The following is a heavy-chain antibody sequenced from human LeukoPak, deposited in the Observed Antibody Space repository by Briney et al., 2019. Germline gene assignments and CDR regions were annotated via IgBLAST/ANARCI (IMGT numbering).Heavy chain of an antibody. V-gene: IGHV4-34*01. CDR3: ARGQGVTVIKVGKNWFDP. CDR1: IESFSGYH. J-gene: IGHJ5*02. CDR2: ISDSGTT. D-gene: IGHD3-22*01. Sequence: PSETLSLTCAVYIESFSGYHWNWIRQPPGKGLECIVEISDSGTTNINPSLRRRVSLSIDTSKNQFSLNMRSMTAADTAVYYCARGQGVTVIKVGKNWFDPWSQGTQVIVSP.